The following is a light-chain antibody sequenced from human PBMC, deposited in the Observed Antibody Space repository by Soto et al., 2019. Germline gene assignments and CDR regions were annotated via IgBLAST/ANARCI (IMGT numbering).Light chain of an antibody. CDR2: GNI. CDR1: SSNIGAGYD. V-gene: IGLV1-40*01. J-gene: IGLJ1*01. Sequence: QAVVTQPPSVSGAPGQRVTISCTGSSSNIGAGYDVPWYQQRPGTAPKLLIFGNINRPSGVPDRFSGSKSGTSASLAITGLQVEDEGDYYCQSYDSTLGARYVFGTGTKLTVL. CDR3: QSYDSTLGARYV.